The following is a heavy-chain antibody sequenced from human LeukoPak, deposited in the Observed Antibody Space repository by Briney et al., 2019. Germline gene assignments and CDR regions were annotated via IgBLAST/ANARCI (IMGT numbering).Heavy chain of an antibody. CDR1: GRPISSYY. Sequence: TSETLSLTCTVSGRPISSYYWSWIRQPPGKGLEWIGYTYYSGSTNYNPSLKSRVTISVDTSKNQCSLKLSSVTAEDTAVYYCARFNYWSGYYDYWGQGTLVTVSS. J-gene: IGHJ4*02. D-gene: IGHD3-3*01. CDR2: TYYSGST. V-gene: IGHV4-59*01. CDR3: ARFNYWSGYYDY.